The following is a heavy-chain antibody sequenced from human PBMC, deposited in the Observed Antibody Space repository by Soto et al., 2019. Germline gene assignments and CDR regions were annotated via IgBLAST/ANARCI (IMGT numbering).Heavy chain of an antibody. CDR3: AKPLGLLRRAMAQGSDY. CDR1: GFTVSSYG. D-gene: IGHD5-18*01. V-gene: IGHV3-30*18. CDR2: VSYDEITK. Sequence: PVGSLRLACAASGFTVSSYGMNWVRQAPGKGLEWVAVVSYDEITKYYADSVKGRFTISRDNSKNTVYLQMNSLRPEDTAVYYCAKPLGLLRRAMAQGSDYWGQGTLVTVSS. J-gene: IGHJ4*02.